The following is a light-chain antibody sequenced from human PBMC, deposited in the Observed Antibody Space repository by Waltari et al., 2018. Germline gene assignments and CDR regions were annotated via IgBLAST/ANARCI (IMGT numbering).Light chain of an antibody. CDR1: NSADDGSTY. Sequence: QSALTQPASLSGAAEPSIPINVTGTNSADDGSTYFSWYQQHPGKAPKLMIYDVSKRPSGVSNRFSGSKSGNTASLTISGLQAEDEADYYCSSYTSSSTWVFGGGTKLTVL. J-gene: IGLJ3*02. CDR3: SSYTSSSTWV. CDR2: DVS. V-gene: IGLV2-14*01.